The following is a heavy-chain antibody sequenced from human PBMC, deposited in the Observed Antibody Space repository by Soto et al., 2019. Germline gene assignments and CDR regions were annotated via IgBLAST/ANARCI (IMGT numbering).Heavy chain of an antibody. J-gene: IGHJ6*02. CDR3: ARVPHFWSGWAYYFYGMDV. V-gene: IGHV1-18*04. Sequence: QVQLVQSGAEVKKPGASVKVSCKASGYTFTSYGISWVRQAPGQGLEWMGWISAYNGNTNYAQKLQGRVTMTTDTSTSTAYMERRSLRSDDTAVYYCARVPHFWSGWAYYFYGMDVWVQGTTVTVSS. CDR2: ISAYNGNT. CDR1: GYTFTSYG. D-gene: IGHD3-3*02.